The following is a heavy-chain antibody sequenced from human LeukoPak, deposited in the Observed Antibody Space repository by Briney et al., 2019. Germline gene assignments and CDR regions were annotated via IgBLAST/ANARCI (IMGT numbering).Heavy chain of an antibody. D-gene: IGHD3-10*01. J-gene: IGHJ4*02. CDR1: GYTFTRYG. V-gene: IGHV1-18*01. Sequence: GASVKVSCKASGYTFTRYGISWVRQAPGQGLAWMGWISAYNGNTNYAQKLQGRVTMTTDTSTSTAYMELRSLRSDDTAVYYCARDVSRASPYYYGSGSQHTALFDYWGQGTLVTVSS. CDR2: ISAYNGNT. CDR3: ARDVSRASPYYYGSGSQHTALFDY.